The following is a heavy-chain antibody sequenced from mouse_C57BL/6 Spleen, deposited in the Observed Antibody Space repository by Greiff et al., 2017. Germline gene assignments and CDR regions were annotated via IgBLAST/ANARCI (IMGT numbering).Heavy chain of an antibody. V-gene: IGHV1-81*01. CDR3: ARVPQLGRDY. CDR1: GYTFTSYG. D-gene: IGHD4-1*02. Sequence: LQESGAELARPGASVKLSCKASGYTFTSYGISWVKQRTGQGLEWIGEIYPRSGNTYYNEKFKGKATLTADKSSSTAYMELRSLTSEDSAVYFCARVPQLGRDYWGQGTTLTVSS. CDR2: IYPRSGNT. J-gene: IGHJ2*01.